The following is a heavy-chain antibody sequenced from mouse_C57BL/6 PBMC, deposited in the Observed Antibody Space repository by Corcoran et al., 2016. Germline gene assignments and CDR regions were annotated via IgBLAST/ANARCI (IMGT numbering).Heavy chain of an antibody. Sequence: QIQLVQSGPELKKPGETVKISCKASGYTFTTYGMSWVKQAPGKGLKWMGWINTYSGVPTYADDFKGRFAFSLETSASTAYLQINNLKNEDTATYFCARSTCDYWGQGTTLTVSS. V-gene: IGHV9-3*01. CDR1: GYTFTTYG. J-gene: IGHJ2*01. CDR2: INTYSGVP. CDR3: ARSTCDY.